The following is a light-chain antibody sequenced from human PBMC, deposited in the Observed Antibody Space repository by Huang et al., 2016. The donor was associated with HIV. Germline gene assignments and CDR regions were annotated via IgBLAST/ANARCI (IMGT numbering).Light chain of an antibody. CDR1: QSISSW. Sequence: DIQMTQSPSTLSASVGDRVTITCRARQSISSWLAWYQQIPGKAPKLLSYKTSRLESGVPSRFNGSGSGTEFTLTINSLQPGDFATYYCLQSDSYPYTFGQGTKLDIK. CDR2: KTS. J-gene: IGKJ2*01. CDR3: LQSDSYPYT. V-gene: IGKV1-5*03.